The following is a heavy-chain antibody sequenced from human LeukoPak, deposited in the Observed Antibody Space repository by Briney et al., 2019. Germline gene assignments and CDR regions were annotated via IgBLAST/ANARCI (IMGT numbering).Heavy chain of an antibody. CDR1: GYTFTNYG. CDR3: ARDLFTFGGVIVSGY. D-gene: IGHD3-16*02. Sequence: ASVKVSCKASGYTFTNYGISWVRQAPGQGLEWMGWISGYNGNTNSAQKFQGRVTMTTDTSTSTAHMELRSLTSDDTAVYYCARDLFTFGGVIVSGYWGQGALVIVSS. CDR2: ISGYNGNT. V-gene: IGHV1-18*01. J-gene: IGHJ4*02.